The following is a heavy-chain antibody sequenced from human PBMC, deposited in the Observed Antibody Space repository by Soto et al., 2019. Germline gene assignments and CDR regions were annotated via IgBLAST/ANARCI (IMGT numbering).Heavy chain of an antibody. J-gene: IGHJ5*02. V-gene: IGHV1-2*02. CDR1: GYTFTGYY. CDR2: INPNSGGT. D-gene: IGHD3-3*01. CDR3: AKAELRFLEWPWFDP. Sequence: ASVKVSCKASGYTFTGYYMHWVRQAPGQGLEWMGWINPNSGGTNYAQKFQGRVTMTRDTSISTAYMELSRLRSDDTAVYYCAKAELRFLEWPWFDPWGQGTLVTVSS.